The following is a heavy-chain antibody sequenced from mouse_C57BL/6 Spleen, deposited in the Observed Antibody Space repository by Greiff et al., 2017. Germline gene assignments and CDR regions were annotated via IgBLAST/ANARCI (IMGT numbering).Heavy chain of an antibody. CDR1: GYTFTSYG. CDR3: ARRGIYYDGSSYSFAY. J-gene: IGHJ3*01. V-gene: IGHV1-81*01. Sequence: QVQLQQSGAELARPGASVKLSCKASGYTFTSYGISWVKQRTGQGLEWIGEIYPRSGNTYYNEKFKGKATLTADKSSSTAYMELRSLTSEDSAVYFCARRGIYYDGSSYSFAYWGQGTLVTVSA. D-gene: IGHD1-1*01. CDR2: IYPRSGNT.